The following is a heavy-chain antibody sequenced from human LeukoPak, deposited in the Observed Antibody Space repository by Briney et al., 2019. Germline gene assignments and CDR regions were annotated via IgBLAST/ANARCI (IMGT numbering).Heavy chain of an antibody. V-gene: IGHV1-8*01. CDR2: MNPNSGNT. J-gene: IGHJ5*02. D-gene: IGHD6-19*01. Sequence: ASVKVSCKASGYTFTSYDINWVRQATGQGLEWMGWMNPNSGNTGYAQKFQGRVTMTRSTSISTAYMELSSLRSEDTAVYYCARGRASSGWFNNWFDPWGQGTLVTVSS. CDR3: ARGRASSGWFNNWFDP. CDR1: GYTFTSYD.